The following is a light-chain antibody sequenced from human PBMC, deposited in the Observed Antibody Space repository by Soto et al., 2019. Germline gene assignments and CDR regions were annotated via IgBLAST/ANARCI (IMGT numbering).Light chain of an antibody. V-gene: IGKV3-15*01. J-gene: IGKJ1*01. CDR2: GAS. CDR1: QSVSSN. Sequence: EIVMKQSPATLSVTTGERATLSCRASQSVSSNLAWYQQKPGQAPRLLIYGASTRATGIPARFSGSGSGTEFTLTISSLQSEDFAVYYCQQHNNWPRTFGQGTKVDIK. CDR3: QQHNNWPRT.